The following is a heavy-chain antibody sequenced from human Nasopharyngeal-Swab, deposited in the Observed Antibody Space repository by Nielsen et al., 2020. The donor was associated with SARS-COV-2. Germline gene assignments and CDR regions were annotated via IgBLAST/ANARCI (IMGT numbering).Heavy chain of an antibody. CDR1: GFTFSSYG. J-gene: IGHJ3*01. Sequence: GESLKISCAASGFTFSSYGMHWVRQAPGKGLEWVALISDDGSNKYYADSVKGRFTISRDNSKNTLYLQMNSLRAEDTAVYYCARDWSRAADVWGQGTMVTVSS. D-gene: IGHD2-15*01. CDR3: ARDWSRAADV. V-gene: IGHV3-30*03. CDR2: ISDDGSNK.